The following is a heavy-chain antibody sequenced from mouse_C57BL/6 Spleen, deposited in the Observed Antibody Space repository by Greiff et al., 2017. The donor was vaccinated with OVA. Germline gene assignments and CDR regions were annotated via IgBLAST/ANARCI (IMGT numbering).Heavy chain of an antibody. V-gene: IGHV1-52*01. D-gene: IGHD3-2*01. J-gene: IGHJ3*01. Sequence: QVQLQQPGAELVRPGSSVKLSCKASGYTFTSYWMHWVKQRPIQGLEWIGNIDPSDSETHYTQKFKDKATLTVDKSSSTAYMQLSSLTSEDSAVYYCARGDSLAYWGQGTPVTVSA. CDR3: ARGDSLAY. CDR2: IDPSDSET. CDR1: GYTFTSYW.